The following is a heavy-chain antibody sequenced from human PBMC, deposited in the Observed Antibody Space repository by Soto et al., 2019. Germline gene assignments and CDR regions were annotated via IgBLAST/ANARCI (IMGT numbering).Heavy chain of an antibody. J-gene: IGHJ4*02. D-gene: IGHD3-10*01. CDR3: DHGSGEFDY. CDR1: GGSFSGYY. Sequence: SETLSLTCAVYGGSFSGYYWSWIRQPPGKGLEWIGEINHSGSTNYNPSLKSRVTISVDTSKNQFSLKTEDTAMYFCTADDADHGSGEFDYWGQGTLVTVSS. V-gene: IGHV4-34*01. CDR2: INHSGST.